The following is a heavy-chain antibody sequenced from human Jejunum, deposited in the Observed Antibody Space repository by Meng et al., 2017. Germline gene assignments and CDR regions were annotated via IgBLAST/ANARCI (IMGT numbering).Heavy chain of an antibody. CDR1: GGSVSSGSYY. CDR2: IYYSGST. D-gene: IGHD3-22*01. J-gene: IGHJ4*02. Sequence: SETLSPTCTVSGGSVSSGSYYWSWIRQPPGKGLEWIGYIYYSGSTNYNPSLKSRVTISVDTSKNQFSLKLSSVTAADTAVYYCARMNYYDSSGCYLDYWGQGTLVTVSS. V-gene: IGHV4-61*01. CDR3: ARMNYYDSSGCYLDY.